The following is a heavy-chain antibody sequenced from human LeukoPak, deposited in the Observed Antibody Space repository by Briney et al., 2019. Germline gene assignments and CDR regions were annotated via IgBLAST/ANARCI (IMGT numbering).Heavy chain of an antibody. CDR1: GGTFSSYT. D-gene: IGHD6-6*01. V-gene: IGHV1-69*04. CDR2: IIPILGIA. Sequence: SVKVSRKASGGTFSSYTISWVRQAPGQGLEWMGRIIPILGIANYAQKFQGRVTITADKSTSTAYMELSSLRSEDTAVYYCARDISIAARYAFDIWGQGTMVTGSS. J-gene: IGHJ3*02. CDR3: ARDISIAARYAFDI.